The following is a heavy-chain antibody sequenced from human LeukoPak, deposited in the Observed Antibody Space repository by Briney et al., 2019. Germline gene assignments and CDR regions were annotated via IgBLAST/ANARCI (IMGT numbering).Heavy chain of an antibody. CDR1: GFAFSRYG. CDR3: ARDPWGYRAGVMDL. CDR2: INTDGTTR. J-gene: IGHJ4*02. Sequence: AGSLRLSCAASGFAFSRYGMHWVRQAPGRGLVWVALINTDGTTRTYADSVKGRFTISRDNPKDTLYLQMNSLKAEDTAIYYCARDPWGYRAGVMDLWGQGTLLTVSS. D-gene: IGHD5-18*01. V-gene: IGHV3-74*01.